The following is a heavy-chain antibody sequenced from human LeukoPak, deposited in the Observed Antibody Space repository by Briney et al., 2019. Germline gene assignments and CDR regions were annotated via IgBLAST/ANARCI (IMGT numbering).Heavy chain of an antibody. J-gene: IGHJ3*02. V-gene: IGHV4-39*07. CDR1: GGSISTSSYY. D-gene: IGHD4-17*01. Sequence: SETLSLTCTVSGGSISTSSYYWGWIRQPPGKGLEWIGSIYYSGSTYYNPSLKSRVTISVDTSKNHFSLKLSSVTAADTAVYYCARAKFATVDAFDIWGQGTMVTVSS. CDR2: IYYSGST. CDR3: ARAKFATVDAFDI.